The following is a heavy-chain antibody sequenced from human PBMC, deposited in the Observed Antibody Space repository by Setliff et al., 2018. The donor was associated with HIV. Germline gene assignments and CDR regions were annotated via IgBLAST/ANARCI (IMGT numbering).Heavy chain of an antibody. Sequence: PRLSCAASVFTFNNYGMNWVRQAPGKGLEWVAFIRYDGSQKYYVDSVKGRFTISRDNSKNTLYLQMNSLRVEDTAVYYCAKDVCSGAYCYAYYYYGMDVWGQGTMVTVSS. V-gene: IGHV3-30*02. CDR2: IRYDGSQK. CDR1: VFTFNNYG. D-gene: IGHD2-15*01. J-gene: IGHJ6*02. CDR3: AKDVCSGAYCYAYYYYGMDV.